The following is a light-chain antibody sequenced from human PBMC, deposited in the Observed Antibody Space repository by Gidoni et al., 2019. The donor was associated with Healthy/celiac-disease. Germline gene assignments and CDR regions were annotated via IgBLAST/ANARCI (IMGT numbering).Light chain of an antibody. CDR3: SSYTSSGVV. CDR1: SSDVGVYNY. CDR2: EVS. J-gene: IGLJ2*01. V-gene: IGLV2-14*01. Sequence: QSALTQPASVSGSPGKSITISCTGTSSDVGVYNYVSWYQQHPGKDPKLMIYEVSNRPTGVSNRFAGSKSGNTASLTISGLQAEDEADYYCSSYTSSGVVFGGGTKLTVL.